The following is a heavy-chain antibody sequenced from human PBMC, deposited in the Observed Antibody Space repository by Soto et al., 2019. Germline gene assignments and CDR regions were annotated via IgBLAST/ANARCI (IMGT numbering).Heavy chain of an antibody. CDR1: GDSISSYY. CDR3: ARAITVAGKNYYYYGMDV. J-gene: IGHJ6*02. Sequence: QVQLQESGPGLVKPSETLSLTCSVSGDSISSYYWSWIRQPPGKGLEWIGYIYYDGSTNYNPSLTSRVTISVDTSKKQFSLKLRSVTAADTAVYYCARAITVAGKNYYYYGMDVWGQGTTVTVSS. D-gene: IGHD6-19*01. V-gene: IGHV4-59*01. CDR2: IYYDGST.